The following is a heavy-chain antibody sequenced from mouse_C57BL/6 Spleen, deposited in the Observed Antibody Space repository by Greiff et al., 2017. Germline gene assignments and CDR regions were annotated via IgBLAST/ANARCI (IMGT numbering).Heavy chain of an antibody. CDR3: ARRGTGYYFDY. Sequence: VQLQQSGAELVRPGSSVKLSCKASGYTFTSYWMHWVKQRPIQGLEWIGNIDPSDSETHYNQKFKDKATLTVDKSSSTAYMQLSSLTSEDSAVYYGARRGTGYYFDYWGQGTTLTVSS. D-gene: IGHD3-3*01. CDR2: IDPSDSET. J-gene: IGHJ2*01. V-gene: IGHV1-52*01. CDR1: GYTFTSYW.